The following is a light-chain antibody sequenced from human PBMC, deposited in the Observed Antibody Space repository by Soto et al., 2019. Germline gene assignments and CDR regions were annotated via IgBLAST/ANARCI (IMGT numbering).Light chain of an antibody. CDR3: QQSDNFPLT. CDR2: DAS. CDR1: RDISRY. V-gene: IGKV1-33*01. J-gene: IGKJ4*01. Sequence: DTQMTQSPSSLSASVGDRVTITCQASRDISRYLNWYQQKPGKAPHLLIYDASNLETGVQSRFSGSGSGTHYTFTISRLQPEDIGTYYCQQSDNFPLTFGGGTKVEI.